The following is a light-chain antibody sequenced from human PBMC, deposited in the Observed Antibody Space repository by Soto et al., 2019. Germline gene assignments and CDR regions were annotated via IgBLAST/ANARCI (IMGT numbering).Light chain of an antibody. CDR2: DAS. V-gene: IGKV1-5*01. J-gene: IGKJ1*01. CDR3: QQYPTNPAT. Sequence: IQETRAPSTLSVTVRDRASITCRAGRSISSWLAWYQQKPGKAPKLQIYDASSLESGVPSRFSGSGSGTEFSLTILSLQPDDFAAFYCQQYPTNPATLGQGTKVDIK. CDR1: RSISSW.